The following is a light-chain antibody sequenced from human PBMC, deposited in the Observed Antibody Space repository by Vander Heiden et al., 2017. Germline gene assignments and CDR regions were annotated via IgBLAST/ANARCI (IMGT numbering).Light chain of an antibody. CDR3: QVWDSSSEHYV. J-gene: IGLJ1*01. V-gene: IGLV3-21*03. CDR2: DDS. Sequence: SYVLTQPPSVSVAPGKTAGITCGGNNIGSKNVNWDQQKPGQAPVLVVSDDSDRPSGIPERFAGSNSGNTATLTITRVEAGDEADYYCQVWDSSSEHYVFGTGTKVTVL. CDR1: NIGSKN.